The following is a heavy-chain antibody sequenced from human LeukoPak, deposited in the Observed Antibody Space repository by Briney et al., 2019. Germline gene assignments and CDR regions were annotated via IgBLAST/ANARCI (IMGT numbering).Heavy chain of an antibody. Sequence: ASVKVSCKASGYTFTGYYMHWVRQAPGQGLEWMGWINPNSGGTNHAQKFQGRVTMTRDTSISTAYMELSRLRSDDTAVYYCAREGYCSSTSCFHPGYYYYYGMDVWGQGTTVTVSS. D-gene: IGHD2-2*01. CDR3: AREGYCSSTSCFHPGYYYYYGMDV. CDR1: GYTFTGYY. V-gene: IGHV1-2*02. J-gene: IGHJ6*02. CDR2: INPNSGGT.